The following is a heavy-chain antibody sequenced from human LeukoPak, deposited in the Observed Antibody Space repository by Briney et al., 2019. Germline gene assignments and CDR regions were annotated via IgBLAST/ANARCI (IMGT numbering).Heavy chain of an antibody. CDR3: ARVLQNNWFDP. J-gene: IGHJ5*02. CDR2: ISSSSSTI. CDR1: GFTFSSYT. Sequence: PGGSLRLSCAASGFTFSSYTMNWVRQAPGKGLEWISYISSSSSTIYYADSVKGRFTISRDNAKNSLYLQMNSLRAEDTAVYYCARVLQNNWFDPWGQGTLVTVSP. V-gene: IGHV3-48*01.